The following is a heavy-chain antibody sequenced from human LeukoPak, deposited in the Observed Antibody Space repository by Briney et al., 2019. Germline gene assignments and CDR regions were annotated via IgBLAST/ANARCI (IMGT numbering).Heavy chain of an antibody. CDR1: GFTFSSYS. CDR2: ISSSSSTI. V-gene: IGHV3-48*04. J-gene: IGHJ4*02. Sequence: PGGSLRLSCAASGFTFSSYSMNWVRQAPGKGLEWVSYISSSSSTIYYADSVKGRFTISRDNAKNSLYLQMNSPRAEDTAVYYCARDRFSEDLQNYFDYWGQGTLVTVSS. CDR3: ARDRFSEDLQNYFDY. D-gene: IGHD6-19*01.